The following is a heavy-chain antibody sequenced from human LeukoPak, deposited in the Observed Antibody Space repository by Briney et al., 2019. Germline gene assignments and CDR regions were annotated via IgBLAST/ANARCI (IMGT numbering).Heavy chain of an antibody. CDR1: GGTFSSYA. V-gene: IGHV1-69*13. CDR2: LIPIFGTA. Sequence: GASVKVSCKASGGTFSSYAISWVRQVPGQGLEWMGRLIPIFGTANYAQKLQGRVTITADESTSTAYKELSDLTSEDTATYYCVTRGCWGQGTLVTVSS. CDR3: VTRGC. D-gene: IGHD3-10*01. J-gene: IGHJ4*02.